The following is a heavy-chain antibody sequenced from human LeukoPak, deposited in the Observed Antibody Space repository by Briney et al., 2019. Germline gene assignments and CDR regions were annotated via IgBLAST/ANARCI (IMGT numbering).Heavy chain of an antibody. V-gene: IGHV3-11*01. CDR1: GFTFSDYY. J-gene: IGHJ5*02. D-gene: IGHD6-19*01. CDR3: AREVRAVAGSWFDP. CDR2: ISSSGSTI. Sequence: GGSLRLSCAASGFTFSDYYMSWIRQAPGKGLEWVSYISSSGSTIYYADSVKGRFTISRDNAKNSLYLQMNSLRAEDTAVYYCAREVRAVAGSWFDPWGQGTLVTDSS.